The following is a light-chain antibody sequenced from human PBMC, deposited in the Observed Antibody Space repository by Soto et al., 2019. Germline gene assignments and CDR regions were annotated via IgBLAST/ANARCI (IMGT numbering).Light chain of an antibody. CDR3: QQYDNWPFT. CDR1: QSVSST. V-gene: IGKV3-15*01. CDR2: GAS. J-gene: IGKJ3*01. Sequence: EIGMTQSPATLSVSPGEGATLSCRASQSVSSTLAWYQQKPGQAPRLLIYGASTRATGIPARFSGSESGTEFALTISSLQSEDFAVYYCQQYDNWPFTFGPGTKVDIK.